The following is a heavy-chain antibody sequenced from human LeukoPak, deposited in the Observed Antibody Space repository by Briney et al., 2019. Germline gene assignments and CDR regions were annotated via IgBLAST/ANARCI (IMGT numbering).Heavy chain of an antibody. V-gene: IGHV3-33*01. CDR1: GFTFSTFG. CDR3: ARSISGTTNNWFDP. D-gene: IGHD1-20*01. Sequence: GRSLTLSCAASGFTFSTFGIHWVRQAPGKGLEWVAVIWSDGSYKYYADSVKGRFTISRDNSKNTLYLQMNSLRAEDTAVCYCARSISGTTNNWFDPWGQGTLVTVSS. J-gene: IGHJ5*02. CDR2: IWSDGSYK.